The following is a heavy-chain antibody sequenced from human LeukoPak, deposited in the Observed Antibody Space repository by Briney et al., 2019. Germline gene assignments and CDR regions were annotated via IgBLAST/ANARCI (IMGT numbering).Heavy chain of an antibody. Sequence: GGSLRLSCAASGFTFTSYSMNWVRQAPGKGLGWVSSIRGDSSFIYNAGSVKGRFTISRDNAQTTLYLQMNRLRANDTAVYYCARVSSRLERQSDLDYWGQGTLVIVAS. CDR2: IRGDSSFI. CDR3: ARVSSRLERQSDLDY. D-gene: IGHD1-1*01. V-gene: IGHV3-21*01. J-gene: IGHJ4*02. CDR1: GFTFTSYS.